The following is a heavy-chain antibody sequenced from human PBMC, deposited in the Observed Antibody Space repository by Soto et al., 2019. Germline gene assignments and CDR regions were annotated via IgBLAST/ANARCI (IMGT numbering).Heavy chain of an antibody. Sequence: PGGSLRLSCAASGFTFSSYAMSWVRQAPGKGLEWVSAISGSGGSTYYAAYVKGRFIISRDNSKTTLYLQMNRLRAEDTAVYYCANGPMSVNRAEYCQHWGQGTLVTVSS. CDR3: ANGPMSVNRAEYCQH. V-gene: IGHV3-23*01. CDR2: ISGSGGST. CDR1: GFTFSSYA. J-gene: IGHJ1*01.